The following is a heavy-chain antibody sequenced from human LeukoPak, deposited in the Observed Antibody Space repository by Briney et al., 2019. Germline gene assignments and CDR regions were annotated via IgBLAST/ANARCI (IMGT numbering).Heavy chain of an antibody. CDR3: ARGGNGWYFDL. Sequence: SETLSLTCAVQGASLRGSYWSWIRQPPGKGLQWIGQIDHSGSTHSIPSLKSRVTISLDTSQSQVSLKVNSVPAADTAVYLCARGGNGWYFDLWGRGTLVTV. CDR1: GASLRGSY. D-gene: IGHD1-14*01. CDR2: IDHSGST. J-gene: IGHJ2*01. V-gene: IGHV4-34*01.